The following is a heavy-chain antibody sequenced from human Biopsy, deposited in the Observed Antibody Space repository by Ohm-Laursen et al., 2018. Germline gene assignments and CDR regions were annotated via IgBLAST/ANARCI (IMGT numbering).Heavy chain of an antibody. J-gene: IGHJ6*02. CDR2: INQSGST. D-gene: IGHD5-12*01. CDR1: GVSINTGGYY. V-gene: IGHV4-34*01. Sequence: GTLSLTCTVSGVSINTGGYYWTWIRQPPGKGLEWIGEINQSGSTKYNPSLKRRATLSADSSNSQFSLRLTSVTAADTAIYYCARGSGYFKLDVWGQGTTVTVSS. CDR3: ARGSGYFKLDV.